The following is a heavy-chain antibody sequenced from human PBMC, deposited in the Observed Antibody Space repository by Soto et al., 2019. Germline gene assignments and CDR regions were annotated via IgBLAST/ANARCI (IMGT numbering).Heavy chain of an antibody. D-gene: IGHD4-17*01. V-gene: IGHV3-21*01. CDR3: AGRIPEGLRPTDP. CDR2: ISSSSSYI. Sequence: GGSLRLSCAASGFTFSSYSMNWVRQAPGKGLEWVSSISSSSSYIYYADSVKGRFTISRDNAKNSLYLQMNSLRAEDTAVYYCAGRIPEGLRPTDPWGQGTLVTVSS. CDR1: GFTFSSYS. J-gene: IGHJ5*02.